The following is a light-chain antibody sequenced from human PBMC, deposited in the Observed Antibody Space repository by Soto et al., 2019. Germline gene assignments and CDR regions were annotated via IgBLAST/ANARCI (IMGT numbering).Light chain of an antibody. Sequence: QSALTQPRSVSGSPGQSVTISCTGTNSDVGAYNYVSWYQQYPGEAPKLIIYDVTERPSGVPNRFSGSKSGNTASLTISGLQADDEADYYCCSYAGNYIYVFGTGTKLTVL. V-gene: IGLV2-11*01. CDR2: DVT. CDR1: NSDVGAYNY. J-gene: IGLJ1*01. CDR3: CSYAGNYIYV.